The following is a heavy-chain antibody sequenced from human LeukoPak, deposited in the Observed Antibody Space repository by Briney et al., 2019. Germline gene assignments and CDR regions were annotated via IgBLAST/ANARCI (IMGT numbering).Heavy chain of an antibody. V-gene: IGHV4-59*01. CDR2: IYYSGST. Sequence: SETLSLTCTVSGGSISSYYWSWIRQPPGKGLEWIGYIYYSGSTNYNPSLKSRVTISVDTSKNQFSLKLSSVTAADTAVYYCARDSHYGTTDAFDIWGQGTMVTVSS. CDR1: GGSISSYY. CDR3: ARDSHYGTTDAFDI. D-gene: IGHD3-10*01. J-gene: IGHJ3*02.